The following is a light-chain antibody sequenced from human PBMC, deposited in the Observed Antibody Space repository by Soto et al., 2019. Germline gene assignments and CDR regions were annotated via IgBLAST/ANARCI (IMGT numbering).Light chain of an antibody. V-gene: IGKV3-15*01. J-gene: IGKJ1*01. Sequence: EIVMTQSPATLSVSPGERATLSCRASQSVSSSIVWYQQKPGQAPRLLIYRASTRATGIPARFSASGSETEFTLTISSLQSEDFAVYYCQQYHDWWTFGQGTKVEIK. CDR3: QQYHDWWT. CDR1: QSVSSS. CDR2: RAS.